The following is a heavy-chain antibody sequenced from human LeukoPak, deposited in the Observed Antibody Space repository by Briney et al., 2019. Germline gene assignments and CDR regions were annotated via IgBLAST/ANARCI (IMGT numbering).Heavy chain of an antibody. CDR2: IYYSGST. CDR1: GDSISSSSYY. J-gene: IGHJ4*02. V-gene: IGHV4-39*01. D-gene: IGHD3-9*01. CDR3: ARLVAGLRYFDY. Sequence: SETLSLTCTVSGDSISSSSYYWGWIRQPPGKGLEWIGSIYYSGSTYYNPSLKSRVTISVDTSKNQFSLKLSSVTAADTAVYYCARLVAGLRYFDYWGQGTLVTVSS.